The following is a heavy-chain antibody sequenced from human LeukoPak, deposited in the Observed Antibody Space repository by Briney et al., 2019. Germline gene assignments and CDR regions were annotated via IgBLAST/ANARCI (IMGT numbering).Heavy chain of an antibody. Sequence: SQTLSLTCTVSGGSISSGSYYWSWIRQPAGKGLEWIGRIYTSGGTNYNPSLKSRVTISVDTSKNQFSLKLSSVTAADTAVYYCASPSLGIGHAFDIWGQGTMVTVSS. CDR1: GGSISSGSYY. CDR3: ASPSLGIGHAFDI. J-gene: IGHJ3*02. V-gene: IGHV4-61*02. CDR2: IYTSGGT. D-gene: IGHD2-15*01.